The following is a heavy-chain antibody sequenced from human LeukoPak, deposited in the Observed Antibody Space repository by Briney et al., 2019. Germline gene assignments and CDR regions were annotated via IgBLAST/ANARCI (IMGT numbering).Heavy chain of an antibody. Sequence: GGSLRLSCAASEFIFSNYWMSWVRQAPGKGLEWVANIKQDGSEKYFVDSVKGRFTISRDNAKNSLYLQMNSLRAEDTAVYYCARGTVGGSYFDYWGQGTLVTVSS. J-gene: IGHJ4*02. CDR2: IKQDGSEK. D-gene: IGHD1-26*01. CDR1: EFIFSNYW. V-gene: IGHV3-7*03. CDR3: ARGTVGGSYFDY.